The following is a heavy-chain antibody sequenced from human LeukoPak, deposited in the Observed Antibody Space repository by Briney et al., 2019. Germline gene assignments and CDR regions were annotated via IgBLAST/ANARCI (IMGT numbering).Heavy chain of an antibody. CDR1: GYTFTKYG. CDR3: ARGDDYGDYWGLY. CDR2: ISTYNGNT. J-gene: IGHJ4*02. D-gene: IGHD4-17*01. V-gene: IGHV1-18*01. Sequence: ASVKVSCKASGYTFTKYGITWVRQAPGQGLEWMGWISTYNGNTNYAQKLQGRVTMTTDTSTSTAYMELRSLISDDATVYYCARGDDYGDYWGLYWGQGTLVTVSS.